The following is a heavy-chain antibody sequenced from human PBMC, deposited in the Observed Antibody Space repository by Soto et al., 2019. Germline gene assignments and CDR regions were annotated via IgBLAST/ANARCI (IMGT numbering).Heavy chain of an antibody. CDR3: ASACSGGSCYEWDYYYGMDV. CDR2: SIPIFGTA. D-gene: IGHD2-15*01. J-gene: IGHJ6*02. CDR1: GGTFSSYA. Sequence: QVQLVQSGAEVKKPGSSVKVSCKASGGTFSSYAISWVRQAPGQGLEWMGGSIPIFGTANYAQKFQGRVTITADESTSTAYMELSSLRSEDTAVYYCASACSGGSCYEWDYYYGMDVWGQGTTVTVSS. V-gene: IGHV1-69*01.